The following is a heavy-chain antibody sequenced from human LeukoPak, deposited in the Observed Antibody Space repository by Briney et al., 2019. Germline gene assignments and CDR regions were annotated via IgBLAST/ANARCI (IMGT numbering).Heavy chain of an antibody. Sequence: SETLSLTCTVSGGSISSGAHYWSWIRQHPGKGLEWIGYINYSGNTYYNPSLKSRVTMSVDTSKNQFSLKLTSVTAADTAVYYCARGYGSGSYYGYWGQGTLVTVSS. J-gene: IGHJ4*02. CDR2: INYSGNT. D-gene: IGHD3-10*01. CDR1: GGSISSGAHY. CDR3: ARGYGSGSYYGY. V-gene: IGHV4-31*03.